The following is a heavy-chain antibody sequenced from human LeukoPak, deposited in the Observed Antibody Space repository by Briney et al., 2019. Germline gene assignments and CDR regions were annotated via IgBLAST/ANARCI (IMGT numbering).Heavy chain of an antibody. D-gene: IGHD2-15*01. CDR1: GFTVSSNY. CDR3: ARGYCSGGSCYGALNY. J-gene: IGHJ4*02. V-gene: IGHV3-53*01. Sequence: PGGSLRLSCAASGFTVSSNYMSWVRQAPGNGLEWVSVIYSGGSTYYADSVKGRFTISRDNSKNTLYLQMNSLRAEDTAVYYCARGYCSGGSCYGALNYWGQGTLVTVSS. CDR2: IYSGGST.